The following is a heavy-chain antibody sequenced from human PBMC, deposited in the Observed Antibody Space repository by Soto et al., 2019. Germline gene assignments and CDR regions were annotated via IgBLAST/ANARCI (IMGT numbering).Heavy chain of an antibody. CDR3: SRGPYYHDSTGYYYFDY. CDR2: ISVYNGNT. V-gene: IGHV1-18*01. D-gene: IGHD3-22*01. Sequence: QVQLVQSGAEVKKPGASVKVSCEASGYTFSSCGINWVRQAPGQGLEWMGWISVYNGNTNYAQNLQGRVTMTTDTSXSXXYMELRSLTSDDTAVYYCSRGPYYHDSTGYYYFDYWGQGTLVTVSS. J-gene: IGHJ4*02. CDR1: GYTFSSCG.